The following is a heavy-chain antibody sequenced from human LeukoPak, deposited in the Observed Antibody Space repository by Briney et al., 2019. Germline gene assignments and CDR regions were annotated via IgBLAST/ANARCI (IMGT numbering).Heavy chain of an antibody. J-gene: IGHJ4*02. CDR2: ISSSSSYI. V-gene: IGHV3-21*01. Sequence: GGSLRLSCAASGFTFSSYSMNWVRQAPGQGLEWVSSISSSSSYIYYADSVKGRFTIFRDNAKNSLYLQMNSLRAEDTAVYYCASTMVRGVIVDTAMVDYFDYWGQGTLVTVSS. CDR1: GFTFSSYS. D-gene: IGHD3-10*01. CDR3: ASTMVRGVIVDTAMVDYFDY.